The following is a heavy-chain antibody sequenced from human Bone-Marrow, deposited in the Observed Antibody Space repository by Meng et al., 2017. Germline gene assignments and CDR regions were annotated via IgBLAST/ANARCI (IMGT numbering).Heavy chain of an antibody. D-gene: IGHD6-13*01. CDR1: GYTFPDYW. Sequence: QVQLVRFGAEGKKPGAQVKVSCKASGYTFPDYWLHWVRRAPGQGLEWMGRINPKSGDTHYAQRFQGRVTMTGDTSISTAYMELSGLRSDDTAMYYCARDEDISAAGKLFGDYWGQGTLVTVSS. J-gene: IGHJ4*02. CDR2: INPKSGDT. CDR3: ARDEDISAAGKLFGDY. V-gene: IGHV1-2*06.